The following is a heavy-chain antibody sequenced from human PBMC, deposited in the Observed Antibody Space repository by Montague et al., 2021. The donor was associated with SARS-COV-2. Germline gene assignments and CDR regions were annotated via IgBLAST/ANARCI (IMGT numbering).Heavy chain of an antibody. J-gene: IGHJ3*02. V-gene: IGHV4-59*01. CDR3: ARGFDI. CDR2: IYYSGST. CDR1: GRSISSYY. Sequence: SETLSLTCTVSGRSISSYYWSWIRQPPGKGLEWIGYIYYSGSTNYNPSLKSRVTISVDTSKNQFSLKLSSATAADTAVYYCARGFDIWGQGTMVTVSS.